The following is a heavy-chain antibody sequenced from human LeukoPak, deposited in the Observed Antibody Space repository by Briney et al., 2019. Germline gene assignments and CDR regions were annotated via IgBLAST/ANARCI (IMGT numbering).Heavy chain of an antibody. CDR3: ARVRSGDYYDSSGYYDY. D-gene: IGHD3-22*01. CDR2: IYPGDSDT. J-gene: IGHJ4*02. Sequence: HGESLKISCKGSGYSFTSYWIGWVRQMPGKGLEWMGIIYPGDSDTRYSPSFQGQVTISADKSISTAYLQWSSLKASDTAMYYCARVRSGDYYDSSGYYDYWGQGTLVTVSS. CDR1: GYSFTSYW. V-gene: IGHV5-51*01.